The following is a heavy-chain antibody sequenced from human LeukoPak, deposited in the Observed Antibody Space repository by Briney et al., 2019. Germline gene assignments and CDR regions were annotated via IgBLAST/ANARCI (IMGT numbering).Heavy chain of an antibody. CDR1: GFTVSSNY. J-gene: IGHJ3*02. CDR2: IYSGGST. CDR3: ARAYISPHAFGI. D-gene: IGHD3-9*01. V-gene: IGHV3-53*01. Sequence: GGSLRLSCAVSGFTVSSNYMNWVRQAPGKGLEWVSVIYSGGSTHYADSVKGRFTISRDNSKNTLYLQMNSLRVEDTAVYYCARAYISPHAFGIWGQGTMVTVSS.